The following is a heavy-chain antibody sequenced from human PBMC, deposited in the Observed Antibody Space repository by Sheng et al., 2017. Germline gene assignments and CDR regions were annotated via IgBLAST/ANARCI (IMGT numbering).Heavy chain of an antibody. D-gene: IGHD2-15*01. J-gene: IGHJ5*02. Sequence: DVQVVESGGDLVQPGGSLRLSCVASGLTVRSNYIAWVRQAPGKGLEWVSVIYSDGVSYYADSVKGRFTISRDTSKNTVSLQMDRLRPEDSAVYYCARGRFCSGVNCYSGVFDPWGQGTLVTVSS. CDR2: IYSDGVS. CDR3: ARGRFCSGVNCYSGVFDP. V-gene: IGHV3-66*02. CDR1: GLTVRSNY.